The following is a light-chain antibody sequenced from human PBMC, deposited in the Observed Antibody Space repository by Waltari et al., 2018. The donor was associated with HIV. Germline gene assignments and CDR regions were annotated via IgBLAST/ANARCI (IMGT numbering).Light chain of an antibody. V-gene: IGKV4-1*01. CDR3: QQYYSIPWT. J-gene: IGKJ1*01. CDR1: QSVLYRSNNKEY. Sequence: DIVMTQSPDSLAVSLGERATINCKSSQSVLYRSNNKEYLAWYQQKPGQPPKLLIYWASTRESGVPDRFSGSGSGTDFTLTISSLLAEDVAVYYCQQYYSIPWTFGQGTRVEIK. CDR2: WAS.